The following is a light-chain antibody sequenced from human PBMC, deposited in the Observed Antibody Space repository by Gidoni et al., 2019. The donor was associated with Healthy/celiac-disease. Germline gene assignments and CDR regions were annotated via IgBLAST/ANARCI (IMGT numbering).Light chain of an antibody. CDR2: QDS. CDR1: KLGDKY. V-gene: IGLV3-1*01. Sequence: ELTQPPSVSVSPGQTASITCSGDKLGDKYACWYQQKPGQSPVLVIYQDSKRPSGIPERFSGSNSGNTATLTISVTHAMDEPDYYCQAWDSSAVVFGGGTKLTVL. CDR3: QAWDSSAVV. J-gene: IGLJ2*01.